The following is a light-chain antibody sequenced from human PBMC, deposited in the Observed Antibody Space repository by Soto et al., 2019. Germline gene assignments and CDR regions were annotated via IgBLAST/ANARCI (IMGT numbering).Light chain of an antibody. Sequence: EIVLTQSPGTLSLSPGERATLSCRASQSVSSNYLTWYQQKPGQAPRLLIHGASSRATGFPDRFSGSGSGTDFTLTISRLEPEDFAVYYCQQYGSSPWTFGQGTKVQIK. J-gene: IGKJ1*01. CDR2: GAS. V-gene: IGKV3-20*01. CDR3: QQYGSSPWT. CDR1: QSVSSNY.